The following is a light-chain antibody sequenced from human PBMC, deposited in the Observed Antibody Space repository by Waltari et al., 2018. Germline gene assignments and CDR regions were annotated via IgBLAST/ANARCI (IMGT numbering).Light chain of an antibody. CDR3: SSYMDTTALEL. V-gene: IGLV2-14*03. CDR1: SSDIGSYNY. CDR2: DVT. Sequence: QSALTQPASVSGSPGQSITISCTGTSSDIGSYNYVSWYQQHPGKAPKLIIFDVTNRPSGVSNRCAGSKSGNTASLIISGLQGEDEADYYCSSYMDTTALELFGGGTSLTVL. J-gene: IGLJ2*01.